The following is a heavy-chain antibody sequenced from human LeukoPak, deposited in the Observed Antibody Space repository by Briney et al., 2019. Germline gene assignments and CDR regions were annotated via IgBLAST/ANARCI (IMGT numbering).Heavy chain of an antibody. CDR3: ARDQRWLQSPFNY. D-gene: IGHD5-24*01. CDR2: ISYDGSNK. V-gene: IGHV3-30-3*01. J-gene: IGHJ4*02. Sequence: PGGSLRLSCAASGFTFSSYAMHWVRQAPGKGLEWVAVISYDGSNKYYADSVKGRFTISRDNSKNALYLQMNSLRAEDTAVYYCARDQRWLQSPFNYWGQGTLVTVSS. CDR1: GFTFSSYA.